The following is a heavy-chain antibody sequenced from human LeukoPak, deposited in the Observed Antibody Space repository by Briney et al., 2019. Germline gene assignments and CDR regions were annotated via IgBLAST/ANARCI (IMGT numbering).Heavy chain of an antibody. D-gene: IGHD1-26*01. CDR3: ARGEGLGTTNGGYYFAY. CDR2: ISYDGSNK. J-gene: IGHJ4*02. V-gene: IGHV3-30*03. Sequence: GRSLRLSCAASGFTFSSNGMHWVRQAPGKGLEWVGVISYDGSNKYYADSVKGRFTISRDNAKNSLYLQMNTLRAEDTAVYYCARGEGLGTTNGGYYFAYWGQGSLVIVSS. CDR1: GFTFSSNG.